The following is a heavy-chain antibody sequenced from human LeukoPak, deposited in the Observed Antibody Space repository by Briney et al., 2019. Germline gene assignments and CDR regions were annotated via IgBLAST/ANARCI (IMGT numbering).Heavy chain of an antibody. D-gene: IGHD5-12*01. V-gene: IGHV1-69*06. CDR2: IIPIFDTA. J-gene: IGHJ4*02. CDR3: AKDDDWLRFEH. CDR1: GGTFSSYT. Sequence: GASVKVSCKASGGTFSSYTISWVRQAPGQGLEWMGGIIPIFDTAIYAQKFQGTVTITADKSTSTAYMELSSLRSEDTAVYYCAKDDDWLRFEHWGQGTPVTVSS.